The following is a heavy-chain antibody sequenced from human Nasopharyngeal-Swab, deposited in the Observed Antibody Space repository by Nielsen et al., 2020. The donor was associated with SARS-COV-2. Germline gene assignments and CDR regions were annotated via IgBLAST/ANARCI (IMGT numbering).Heavy chain of an antibody. J-gene: IGHJ4*02. CDR2: ISGSGGST. CDR1: GFTFSSYA. D-gene: IGHD6-19*01. V-gene: IGHV3-23*01. CDR3: AKDPVNSGQPVGLFDY. Sequence: ESLKISCEASGFTFSSYAMSWVPQAPGKGLEWVSAISGSGGSTYYTDSVKGRFTISRDNSKNTLYLQMNSLRAEDTAVYYCAKDPVNSGQPVGLFDYWGQGTLVTVSS.